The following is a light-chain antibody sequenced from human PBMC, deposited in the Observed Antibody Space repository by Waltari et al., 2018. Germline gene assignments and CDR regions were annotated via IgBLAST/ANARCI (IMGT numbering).Light chain of an antibody. CDR1: SSALGAYTY. CDR3: SSYAGSNKLI. CDR2: EVD. V-gene: IGLV2-8*01. J-gene: IGLJ2*01. Sequence: QSALTQPPSASGSPGQTVIISCTGTSSALGAYTYVSWYQQIPGRAPALIIYEVDRRPPGVPDRFSGSKSGNTASLTVSGLQTEDEGDYYCSSYAGSNKLIFGGVTKLTVL.